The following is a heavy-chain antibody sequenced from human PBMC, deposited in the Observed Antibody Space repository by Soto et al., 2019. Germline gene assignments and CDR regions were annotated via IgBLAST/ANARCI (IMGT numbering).Heavy chain of an antibody. Sequence: PGESLKISCKGSGYSFTNSWINWVRQMPGKGLEWMGRIDPRDSYANYSPSFQGHVTISAGKSISTAYLQWSSLKASDTAMYYCTRQSETYYDSSGYYFDYWGQGTLVTVSS. CDR2: IDPRDSYA. D-gene: IGHD3-22*01. CDR1: GYSFTNSW. CDR3: TRQSETYYDSSGYYFDY. V-gene: IGHV5-10-1*01. J-gene: IGHJ4*02.